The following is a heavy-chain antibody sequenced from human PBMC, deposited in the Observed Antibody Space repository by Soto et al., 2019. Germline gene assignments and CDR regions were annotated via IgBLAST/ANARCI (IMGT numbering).Heavy chain of an antibody. CDR1: GYTFTSYG. J-gene: IGHJ6*02. CDR2: ISAYNGNT. CDR3: ARQGPSSGWYTDFYYYYYGMDV. Sequence: QVQLVQSGAEVKKPGASVKVSCKASGYTFTSYGISWVRQAPGQGLEWMGWISAYNGNTNYAQKLQGRVTMTTDTSTSTAYMELRSLRSDDTAVYYCARQGPSSGWYTDFYYYYYGMDVWGQGTTVTVSS. V-gene: IGHV1-18*01. D-gene: IGHD6-19*01.